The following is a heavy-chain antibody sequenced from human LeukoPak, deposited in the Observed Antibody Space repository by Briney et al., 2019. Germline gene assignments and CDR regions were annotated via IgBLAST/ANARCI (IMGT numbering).Heavy chain of an antibody. Sequence: GGSLRLSCAASGFTFSTYSMNWVRQAPGKGLEWVSSISSSSSNIYYADSVKGRFTISRDNAKNSLYLQMNSLRAEDTAVYYCASTTGDRDYWGQGTLVNVSS. CDR3: ASTTGDRDY. CDR2: ISSSSSNI. CDR1: GFTFSTYS. J-gene: IGHJ4*02. D-gene: IGHD7-27*01. V-gene: IGHV3-21*01.